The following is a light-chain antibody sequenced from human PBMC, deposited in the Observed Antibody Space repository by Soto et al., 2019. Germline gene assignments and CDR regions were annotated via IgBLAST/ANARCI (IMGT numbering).Light chain of an antibody. Sequence: QSALTQPPSASGSPGQSVTISCTGTSSDVGAYNYVSWYQQHPGKAPKLMIYEVSKRPSGVPDRFSGSKSGNTASLTVSGLQAEDEAYYYCSSYAGSHTLFGTGTKVTVL. CDR3: SSYAGSHTL. V-gene: IGLV2-8*01. CDR2: EVS. J-gene: IGLJ1*01. CDR1: SSDVGAYNY.